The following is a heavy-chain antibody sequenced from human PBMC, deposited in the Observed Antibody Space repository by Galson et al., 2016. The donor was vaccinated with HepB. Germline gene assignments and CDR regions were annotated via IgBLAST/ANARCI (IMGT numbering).Heavy chain of an antibody. CDR3: TNFASNWNSESVFDA. J-gene: IGHJ4*02. D-gene: IGHD1-7*01. CDR1: GFPFSGFW. CDR2: INSDGSDT. V-gene: IGHV3-74*03. Sequence: SLRLSCAASGFPFSGFWMHWVRQAPGGGLVWVSKINSDGSDTTYADAVKGRFTISRNNLKKTVYLQMDRLRAEDTALYYCTNFASNWNSESVFDAWGQGTLVTVSS.